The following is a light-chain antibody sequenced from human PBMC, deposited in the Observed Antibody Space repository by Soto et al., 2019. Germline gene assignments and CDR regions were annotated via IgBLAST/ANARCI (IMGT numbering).Light chain of an antibody. V-gene: IGLV1-40*01. CDR3: QAYDSSLTSYV. Sequence: QSVLTQPPSVSGAPGQRVTISCTGSSSNIGAHYDVHWYQQLPGTAPKLLIYGNNNRPSGVPDRFSGSKSGTAASLAITGLQAEDEADYYCQAYDSSLTSYVFGTGTKLTVL. CDR1: SSNIGAHYD. J-gene: IGLJ1*01. CDR2: GNN.